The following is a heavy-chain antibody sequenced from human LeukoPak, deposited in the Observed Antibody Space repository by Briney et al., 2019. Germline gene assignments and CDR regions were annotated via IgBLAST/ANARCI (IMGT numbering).Heavy chain of an antibody. V-gene: IGHV3-7*03. CDR1: GFTFSSYW. CDR2: IKQDGSEK. Sequence: GGSLRLSCAASGFTFSSYWMSWVRQAPGRGLEWVANIKQDGSEKYYVDSVKGRFTISRDNAKNSLYLQMNSLRAEDTAVYYCAREHPAAYFDYWGQGTLVTVSS. CDR3: AREHPAAYFDY. J-gene: IGHJ4*02. D-gene: IGHD2-2*01.